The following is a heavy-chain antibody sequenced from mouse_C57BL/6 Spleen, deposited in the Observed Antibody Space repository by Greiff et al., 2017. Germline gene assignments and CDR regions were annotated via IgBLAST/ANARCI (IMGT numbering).Heavy chain of an antibody. CDR3: ARDRTAQAYFDY. CDR1: GYTSTSYW. V-gene: IGHV1-53*01. D-gene: IGHD3-2*02. CDR2: INPSNGGT. Sequence: VQLQQSGTELVKPGASVKLSCKASGYTSTSYWMHWVKQRPGQGLEWIGNINPSNGGTNYNEKFKSKATLTVDKSSSTAYMQLSSLTSEDSAVYYCARDRTAQAYFDYWGQGTTLTVSS. J-gene: IGHJ2*01.